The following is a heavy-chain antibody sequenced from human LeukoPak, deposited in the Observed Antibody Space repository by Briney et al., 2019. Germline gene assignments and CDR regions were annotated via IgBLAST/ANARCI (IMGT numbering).Heavy chain of an antibody. CDR2: INSDGSAT. V-gene: IGHV3-74*01. CDR3: TRDDGLDV. Sequence: GGSLRLSCAASGFTFSSYWMSWVRQAPGKGLMWVSQINSDGSATSCADPVKGRCTISRDNAKNVLYLEMNSLRVEDTAVYFCTRDDGLDVWGQGTTVTVSS. J-gene: IGHJ6*02. CDR1: GFTFSSYW.